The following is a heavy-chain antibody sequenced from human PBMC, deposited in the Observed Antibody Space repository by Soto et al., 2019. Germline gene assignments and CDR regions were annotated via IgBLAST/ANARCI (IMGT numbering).Heavy chain of an antibody. Sequence: GGSLRLSCAASGFTFDDYAMHWVRQAPGKGLEWVSGISWNSGSIGYADSVKGRFTISRDNAKNSLYLQMNSLRAEDTALYYCAKTHRSGLDAFDIWGQGTMVTVSS. J-gene: IGHJ3*02. CDR2: ISWNSGSI. CDR1: GFTFDDYA. CDR3: AKTHRSGLDAFDI. D-gene: IGHD6-19*01. V-gene: IGHV3-9*01.